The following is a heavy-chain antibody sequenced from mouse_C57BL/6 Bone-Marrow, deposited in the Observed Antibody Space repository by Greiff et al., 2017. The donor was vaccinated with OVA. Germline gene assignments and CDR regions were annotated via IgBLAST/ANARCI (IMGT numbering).Heavy chain of an antibody. D-gene: IGHD2-4*01. V-gene: IGHV1-64*01. Sequence: QVQLQQSGAELVKPGASVKLSCKASGYTFTSYWMHWVKQRPGQGLEWIGMIHPNSGSTNYNEKFKSKATLTVDKSSSTAYMQLSSLTSEDSAVYYCARGERLRQKDYWGQGTTLTVSS. CDR2: IHPNSGST. J-gene: IGHJ2*01. CDR1: GYTFTSYW. CDR3: ARGERLRQKDY.